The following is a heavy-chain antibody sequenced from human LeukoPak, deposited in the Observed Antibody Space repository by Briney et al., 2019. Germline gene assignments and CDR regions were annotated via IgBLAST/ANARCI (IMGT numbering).Heavy chain of an antibody. CDR3: ARETTAPYRHFDY. V-gene: IGHV3-66*01. D-gene: IGHD4-17*01. Sequence: GGSLRLSCAASGFTVTNNYMSWVRQAPGKGLEWVSVIYSDGTTYYAGSVKGRFTISRDNSKNTLYLQMNTLRAEDTAVYYCARETTAPYRHFDYWGQGALVTVSS. CDR1: GFTVTNNY. CDR2: IYSDGTT. J-gene: IGHJ4*02.